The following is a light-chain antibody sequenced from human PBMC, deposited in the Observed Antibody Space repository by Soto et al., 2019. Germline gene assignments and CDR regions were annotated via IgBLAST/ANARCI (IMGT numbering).Light chain of an antibody. J-gene: IGKJ5*01. V-gene: IGKV2-28*01. CDR3: MQELQIXIT. CDR1: QSLLHSDGSKY. CDR2: LGS. Sequence: IVMNQSPLSLPVTPGKPASISCRSSQSLLHSDGSKYLDWYLQKPGQSPQLXXYLGSNRASGVPDRFSDSGSGTDFTLKISRVEXEDFGVYDGMQELQIXITFGQGTRLEI.